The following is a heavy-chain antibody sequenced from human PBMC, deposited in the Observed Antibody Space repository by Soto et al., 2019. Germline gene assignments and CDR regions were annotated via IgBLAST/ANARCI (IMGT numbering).Heavy chain of an antibody. J-gene: IGHJ4*02. Sequence: QVQLQESGPGLVKPSETLSLTCTVSGDSIIGHYWSWIRQPPGRGLEWVGYISSTRRTNYNPSLRSGVTLSLYTSTAQVSLRLSSVTAADTAVYYCARADPGSAPFDFWGQGTVVTVSS. CDR3: ARADPGSAPFDF. V-gene: IGHV4-4*08. D-gene: IGHD3-10*01. CDR1: GDSIIGHY. CDR2: ISSTRRT.